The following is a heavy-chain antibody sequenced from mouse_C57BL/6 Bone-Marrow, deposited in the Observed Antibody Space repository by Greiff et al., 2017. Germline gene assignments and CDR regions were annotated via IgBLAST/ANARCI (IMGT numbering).Heavy chain of an antibody. V-gene: IGHV6-6*01. CDR3: TIYYDAGWFAY. CDR2: IRNKANNHAT. D-gene: IGHD2-4*01. CDR1: GFTFSDAW. Sequence: EVKVEESGGGLVQPGGSMKLSCAASGFTFSDAWMDWVRQSPEKGLEWVAEIRNKANNHATYYAVSVKGRFTISRDDSKSSVYLHMNSLRAEDTGIYYCTIYYDAGWFAYWGQGTLVTVSA. J-gene: IGHJ3*01.